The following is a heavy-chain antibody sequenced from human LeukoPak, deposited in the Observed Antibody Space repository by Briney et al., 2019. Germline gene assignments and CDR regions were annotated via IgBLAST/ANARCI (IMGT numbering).Heavy chain of an antibody. Sequence: GSSVKVSCKASGYTFTSYGLSWVRQAPRQGLEWMGWISPYNDSTNYAQKLQRRVTMTTDTSTSTAYLELRSLRSDDTAVYYCARHPPPTYYYDSSGYYYFDYWGQGTLVTVSS. J-gene: IGHJ4*02. CDR2: ISPYNDST. CDR3: ARHPPPTYYYDSSGYYYFDY. V-gene: IGHV1-18*01. D-gene: IGHD3-22*01. CDR1: GYTFTSYG.